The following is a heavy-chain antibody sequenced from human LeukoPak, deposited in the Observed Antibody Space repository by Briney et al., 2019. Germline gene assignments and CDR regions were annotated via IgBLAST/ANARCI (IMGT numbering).Heavy chain of an antibody. CDR2: ISAYTGIT. Sequence: GASVKVSCKTSNYTFTNYGISWVRQAPGQGLEWMGWISAYTGITSFAQKFQGRVTMTTDTSTSTAYMELRSLRSDDTAIYYCASDLIYTTSWYDHWGQGTLVTVSS. V-gene: IGHV1-18*01. CDR3: ASDLIYTTSWYDH. D-gene: IGHD2-2*01. J-gene: IGHJ5*02. CDR1: NYTFTNYG.